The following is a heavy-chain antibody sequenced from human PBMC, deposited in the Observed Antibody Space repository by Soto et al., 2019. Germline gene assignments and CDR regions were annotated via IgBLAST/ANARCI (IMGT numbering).Heavy chain of an antibody. J-gene: IGHJ3*02. D-gene: IGHD1-1*01. CDR2: VNGANGVT. CDR1: GYTFNADA. Sequence: QVQLVQSGAEVKPPGASVKVSCRTSGYTFNADALHWVRQAPGQGLEWMGWVNGANGVTKFSQKFQGRVTITRDTFATTAYMELSSLRSEDTAVYFCARINNGTHRYDAFDMWGQGTTVTVAS. CDR3: ARINNGTHRYDAFDM. V-gene: IGHV1-3*01.